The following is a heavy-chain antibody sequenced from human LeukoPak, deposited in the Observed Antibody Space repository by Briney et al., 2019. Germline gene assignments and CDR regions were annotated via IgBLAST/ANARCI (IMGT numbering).Heavy chain of an antibody. J-gene: IGHJ4*02. D-gene: IGHD1-26*01. CDR1: GFTFSSYG. Sequence: PGGSLRLSCAASGFTFSSYGMHWVRQAPGKGLEGVAFIRYDGSNKYYADSVKGRFTISRDNAKTSLYLQMNSLRAEDTAVYYCARDFAISGSYSYWGQGTLVTVSS. V-gene: IGHV3-30*02. CDR3: ARDFAISGSYSY. CDR2: IRYDGSNK.